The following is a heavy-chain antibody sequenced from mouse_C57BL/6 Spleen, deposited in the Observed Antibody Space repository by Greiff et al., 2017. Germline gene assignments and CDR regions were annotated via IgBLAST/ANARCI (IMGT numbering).Heavy chain of an antibody. CDR2: IHPNSGST. D-gene: IGHD4-1*01. CDR1: GYTFTSYW. J-gene: IGHJ4*01. Sequence: QVQLQQPGAELVKPGASVKLSCKASGYTFTSYWMHWVKQRPGQGLEWIGMIHPNSGSTNYKEKFKSKATLTVDKSSSTAYMQLSSLTSEDSAVYYCARNWDVNYAMDYWGQGTSVTVSS. V-gene: IGHV1-64*01. CDR3: ARNWDVNYAMDY.